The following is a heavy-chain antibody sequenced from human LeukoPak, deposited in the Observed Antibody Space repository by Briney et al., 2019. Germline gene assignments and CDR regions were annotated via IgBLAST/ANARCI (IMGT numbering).Heavy chain of an antibody. D-gene: IGHD1-26*01. V-gene: IGHV4-39*01. J-gene: IGHJ4*02. CDR2: IYYSGTS. CDR1: GGSFSSSTYY. CDR3: ARSPRLGRYGYGPWELPVSYFDY. Sequence: SETLSLTCSVSGGSFSSSTYYWGWIRQPPGKGLEWIGAIYYSGTSYYNSSLKSRVTISVDTSKNQFSLKLSSVTAAETAVYYCARSPRLGRYGYGPWELPVSYFDYWGQGTLVTVSS.